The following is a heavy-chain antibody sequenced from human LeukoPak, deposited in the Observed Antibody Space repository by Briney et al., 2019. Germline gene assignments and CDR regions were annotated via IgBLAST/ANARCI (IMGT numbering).Heavy chain of an antibody. CDR1: GGSISSYC. CDR3: ATSYDSKTAPYDV. J-gene: IGHJ4*02. Sequence: PSETLSLTCTVSGGSISSYCWSWVRQPPGKGLEWIGYIHPSGSTDYSPSLRSRVTMSVDTSKSQLSMELRYLTAADTAMYYCATSYDSKTAPYDVWGQGILVTVSS. V-gene: IGHV4-4*09. CDR2: IHPSGST. D-gene: IGHD3-3*01.